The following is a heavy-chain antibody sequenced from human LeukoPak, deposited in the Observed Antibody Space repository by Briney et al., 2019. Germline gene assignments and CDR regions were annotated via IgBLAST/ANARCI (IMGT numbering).Heavy chain of an antibody. CDR2: IYYSGST. D-gene: IGHD3-9*01. CDR3: ARGLVNPYDGFDI. V-gene: IGHV4-30-4*01. CDR1: GGSISSGDYY. Sequence: NPSQTLSLTCTVSGGSISSGDYYWSWIRQPPGKGLEWIGYIYYSGSTYYNPSLKSRVTISVDTSKNQFSLKLSSVTAADTAVYYCARGLVNPYDGFDIWGQGTMVTVSS. J-gene: IGHJ3*02.